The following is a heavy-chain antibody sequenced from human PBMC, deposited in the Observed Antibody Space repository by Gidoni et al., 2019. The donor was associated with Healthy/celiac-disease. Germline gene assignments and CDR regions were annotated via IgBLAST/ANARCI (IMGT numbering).Heavy chain of an antibody. D-gene: IGHD5-18*01. CDR1: GYTFPGYS. J-gene: IGHJ6*02. CDR2: INPNSGGT. V-gene: IGHV1-2*02. CDR3: AAERGYSYGPLMEYYGMDV. Sequence: QVQLVQSGAAVKKPGASVTVSCKASGYTFPGYSMPWVRQAPGHGLEWMGWINPNSGGTNYEQKFQGRVTMTRDTSISTAYMELSRLRSDDTAVYYCAAERGYSYGPLMEYYGMDVWGQGTTVTVSS.